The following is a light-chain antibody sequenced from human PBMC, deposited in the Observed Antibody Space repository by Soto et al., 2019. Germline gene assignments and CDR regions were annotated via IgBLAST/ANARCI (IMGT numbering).Light chain of an antibody. J-gene: IGKJ1*01. V-gene: IGKV3-20*01. CDR3: QQYGNSLPWT. CDR1: QIVSNNY. CDR2: GVS. Sequence: EIVLTQSPGTLSLSPGEGATLSCRASQIVSNNYLAWYQQKPGQAPRLLVYGVSRRATGIPDRFSGSGSGTDFTLTISRLEPEDFAVYYCQQYGNSLPWTFGQGTKVEIK.